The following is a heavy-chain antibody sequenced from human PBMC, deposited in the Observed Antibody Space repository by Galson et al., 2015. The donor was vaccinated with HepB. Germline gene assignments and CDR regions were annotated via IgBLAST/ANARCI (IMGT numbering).Heavy chain of an antibody. CDR2: ISAYNGNT. CDR3: ARDPRLTMTHRRALFDY. CDR1: GYTFTSYG. D-gene: IGHD3-22*01. Sequence: SVKVSCKASGYTFTSYGISWVRQAPGQGLEWMGWISAYNGNTNYAQKPQGRVTMTTDTSTSTAYMELRSLRSDDTAVYYCARDPRLTMTHRRALFDYWGQGTLVTVSS. V-gene: IGHV1-18*01. J-gene: IGHJ4*02.